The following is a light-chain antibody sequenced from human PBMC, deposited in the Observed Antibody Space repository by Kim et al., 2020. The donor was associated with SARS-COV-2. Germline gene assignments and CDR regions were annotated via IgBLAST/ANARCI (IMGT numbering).Light chain of an antibody. V-gene: IGKV1-9*01. CDR1: QGISSY. J-gene: IGKJ5*01. Sequence: AAVGDRFPSTSRANQGISSYLAWYQQKPGRAPKLLIYAASTLQSGVPSRFSGSGSGTDFTLTISSLQPEDFATYYCQQVNSYPITFGQGTRLEIK. CDR3: QQVNSYPIT. CDR2: AAS.